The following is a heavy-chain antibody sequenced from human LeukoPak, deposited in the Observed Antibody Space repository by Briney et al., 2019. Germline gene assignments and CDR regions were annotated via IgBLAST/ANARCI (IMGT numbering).Heavy chain of an antibody. CDR3: TREVSAVTFDY. Sequence: SETLSLTCTVSGGSVSPHYWTWMRQPPGKGLEWIGYVYYNGLNSYNASLRRRLILSVDTARNQVSLKWTSVTAADTAVYYCTREVSAVTFDYWGQGTLVTVSS. J-gene: IGHJ4*02. CDR2: VYYNGLN. D-gene: IGHD4-17*01. V-gene: IGHV4-59*02. CDR1: GGSVSPHY.